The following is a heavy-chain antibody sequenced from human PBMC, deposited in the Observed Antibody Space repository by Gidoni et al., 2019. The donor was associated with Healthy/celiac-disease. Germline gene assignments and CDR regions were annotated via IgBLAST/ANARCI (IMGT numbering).Heavy chain of an antibody. V-gene: IGHV3-23*01. CDR1: GFTISSYA. J-gene: IGHJ6*02. CDR3: AGYSSSYLYYYYGMDV. Sequence: EVQLLESGGGLVQPGGSLRLACAASGFTISSYAMSWVRQAPGKGLEWVSAIGGSGGSTYYADSVKGRFTISRDNSKNTLYLQMNSLRAEDTAVYYCAGYSSSYLYYYYGMDVWGQGTTVTVSS. CDR2: IGGSGGST. D-gene: IGHD6-6*01.